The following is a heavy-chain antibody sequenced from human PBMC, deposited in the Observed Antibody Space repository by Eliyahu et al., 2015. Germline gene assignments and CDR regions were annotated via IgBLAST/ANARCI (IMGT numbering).Heavy chain of an antibody. CDR3: ARIKAGYSRDALDGVDY. D-gene: IGHD3-9*01. CDR1: GFSLSTSGMC. Sequence: QVTLRESGPALVKPTQTLTLTCTFSGFSLSTSGMCVSWIRQPPGKALEWLAPLCLGGGKNLSTTPKTRLTISKDTSKNQVVLTMTNMDPVDTATYYCARIKAGYSRDALDGVDYWGQGTLVTVSS. CDR2: LCLGGGK. J-gene: IGHJ4*02. V-gene: IGHV2-70*01.